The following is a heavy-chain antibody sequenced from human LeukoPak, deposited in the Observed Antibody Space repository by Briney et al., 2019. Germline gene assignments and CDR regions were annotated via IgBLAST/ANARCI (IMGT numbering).Heavy chain of an antibody. J-gene: IGHJ4*02. D-gene: IGHD6-19*01. V-gene: IGHV7-4-1*02. Sequence: ASVKVSCKASGYTFTSYAMNWVRQAPGQGLEWMGWINTNTGNPTYAQGFTGRFVFSLDTSVSTAYLQISSLKAEDIAVYYCARGRYSSGWYGRYYFDYWGQGTLVTVSS. CDR2: INTNTGNP. CDR3: ARGRYSSGWYGRYYFDY. CDR1: GYTFTSYA.